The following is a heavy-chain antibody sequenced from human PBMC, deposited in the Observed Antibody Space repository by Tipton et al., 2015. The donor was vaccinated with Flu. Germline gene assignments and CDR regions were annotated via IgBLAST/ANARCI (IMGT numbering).Heavy chain of an antibody. D-gene: IGHD4-17*01. J-gene: IGHJ4*02. Sequence: QLVQSGPEVKKPGASVNVSCKASGYSFSHYAIAWLRQAPGHGPEWLGWISCHTGKTDYAQRVQGRLTLTTDGSSKTVYMELRNLRPDATAVYFCVRDPDEYSRSDYGIYEDWGQGTLVTVSS. V-gene: IGHV1-18*01. CDR2: ISCHTGKT. CDR1: GYSFSHYA. CDR3: VRDPDEYSRSDYGIYED.